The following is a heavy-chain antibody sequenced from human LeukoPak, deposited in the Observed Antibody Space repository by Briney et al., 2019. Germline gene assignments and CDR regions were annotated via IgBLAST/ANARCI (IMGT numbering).Heavy chain of an antibody. CDR2: ISSSSSYT. Sequence: PGGSLRLSCVVSGIPFSDYYMNWMRQAPGKGLEWISYISSSSSYTDYEDSVKGRFTIYRDNAKSALYLQLNSLRLEDTAVYYCAAGTAADFWGQGTLVTVSS. D-gene: IGHD6-13*01. CDR3: AAGTAADF. CDR1: GIPFSDYY. J-gene: IGHJ4*02. V-gene: IGHV3-11*03.